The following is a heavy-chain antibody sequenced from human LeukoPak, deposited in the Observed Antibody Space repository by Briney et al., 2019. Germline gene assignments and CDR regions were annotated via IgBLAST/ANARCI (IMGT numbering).Heavy chain of an antibody. J-gene: IGHJ4*02. CDR2: IYYSGST. Sequence: SETLSLTCTVSGGSISSSSYYWGWIRQPPGKGLEWIGSIYYSGSTYYNPSLKSRVTISVDTSKNQFSLKLSSVTAADTAVYYCARDLPPGLFDYWGQGTLVTVSS. CDR3: ARDLPPGLFDY. V-gene: IGHV4-39*07. CDR1: GGSISSSSYY.